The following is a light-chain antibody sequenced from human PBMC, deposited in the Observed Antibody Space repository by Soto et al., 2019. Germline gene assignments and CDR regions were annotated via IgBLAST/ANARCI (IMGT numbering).Light chain of an antibody. CDR1: QSVGNNY. CDR2: GAS. V-gene: IGKV3-20*01. Sequence: EMVLTQSPGTVSLSPGERATLSCRASQSVGNNYLAWYQKKRGQAPRLLISGASRRATGVLDRFSGSGTGTDFSLTISKLEPEDSAVYYCQQYASSPLTFGQGTKVDIK. J-gene: IGKJ2*01. CDR3: QQYASSPLT.